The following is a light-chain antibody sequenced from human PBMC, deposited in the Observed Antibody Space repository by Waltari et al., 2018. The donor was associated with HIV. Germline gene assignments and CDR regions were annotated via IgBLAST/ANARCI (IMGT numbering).Light chain of an antibody. CDR1: RANIGSNT. CDR3: AAWDDSLNGFYV. Sequence: QSVLTQPPSASGTPGQRVTISCSGSRANIGSNTVNWYQQLPGAAPKLLIYKNDRRPSGVVDRFSGSQSGPSASLAISGLQSEDEADYYCAAWDDSLNGFYVFGTGTKVTVL. V-gene: IGLV1-44*01. J-gene: IGLJ1*01. CDR2: KND.